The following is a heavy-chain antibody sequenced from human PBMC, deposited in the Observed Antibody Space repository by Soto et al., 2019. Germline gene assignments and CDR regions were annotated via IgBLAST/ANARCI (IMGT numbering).Heavy chain of an antibody. CDR2: IYYSGSI. Sequence: SETLSLTCSVSGGSISSSSYYWGWIRQPPGKGLEWIGSIYYSGSIYYNPSLKSRVTISVDTSKNLFSLKLSSVTAADTAVYYCSRAGYDFWSGTLYYYGMDVWGQGTTVTVSS. CDR1: GGSISSSSYY. D-gene: IGHD3-3*01. V-gene: IGHV4-39*01. CDR3: SRAGYDFWSGTLYYYGMDV. J-gene: IGHJ6*02.